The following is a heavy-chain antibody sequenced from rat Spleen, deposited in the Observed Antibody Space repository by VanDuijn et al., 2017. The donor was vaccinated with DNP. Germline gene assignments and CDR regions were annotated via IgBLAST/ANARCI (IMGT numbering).Heavy chain of an antibody. Sequence: EVQLQESGPGLVKPSQSLSLTCSVTGYSITSSYWGWIRKFPGNKMEWMGYISYSGFTSFNPLLKSRISITRDTAQNQVFLQLNSVTTEATATYYCARWTTECIGFDYWRQGLMVTVSS. CDR1: GYSITSSY. J-gene: IGHJ2*01. CDR3: ARWTTECIGFDY. V-gene: IGHV3-1*01. D-gene: IGHD1-6*01. CDR2: ISYSGFT.